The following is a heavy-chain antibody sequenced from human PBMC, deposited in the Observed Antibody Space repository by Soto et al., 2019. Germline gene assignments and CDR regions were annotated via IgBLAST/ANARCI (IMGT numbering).Heavy chain of an antibody. CDR2: IKQDGSEK. V-gene: IGHV3-7*01. Sequence: GGSLRLSCAASGFTFSSYWMSWVRQAPGKGLEWVANIKQDGSEKYYVDSAKGRFTISRDNAKNSLYLQMNSLRAEDTAVYYCATNVLRYFDWSSPVYYYYGMDVWGQGTTVTVSS. J-gene: IGHJ6*02. CDR1: GFTFSSYW. D-gene: IGHD3-9*01. CDR3: ATNVLRYFDWSSPVYYYYGMDV.